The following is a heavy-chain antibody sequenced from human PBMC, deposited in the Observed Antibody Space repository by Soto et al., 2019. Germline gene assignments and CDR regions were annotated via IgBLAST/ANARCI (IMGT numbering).Heavy chain of an antibody. CDR2: IYYSGGT. V-gene: IGHV4-59*01. D-gene: IGHD4-17*01. CDR1: GGSISSYY. CDR3: ARGATVTTKTYYYYYMDV. Sequence: SETLSLTCTVSGGSISSYYWSWIRQPPGKGLEWIGYIYYSGGTNYNPSLKSRVTISVDTSKNQFSLKLSSVTAADTAVYYCARGATVTTKTYYYYYMDVWGKGTTVTV. J-gene: IGHJ6*03.